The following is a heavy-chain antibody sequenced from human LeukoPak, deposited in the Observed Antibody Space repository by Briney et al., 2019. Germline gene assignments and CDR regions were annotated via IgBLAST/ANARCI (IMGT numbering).Heavy chain of an antibody. V-gene: IGHV3-30*04. CDR1: GFTSSSYA. J-gene: IGHJ4*02. D-gene: IGHD5-18*01. CDR3: AREGSYGLDY. CDR2: ISYDGSDK. Sequence: GGSLRLSCAVSGFTSSSYARHWVRQAPGKGLEWAALISYDGSDKYYADSVKGRFTISRDNSKNTLYLQMNSLRAEDTAVYYCAREGSYGLDYWGQGTLVTVSS.